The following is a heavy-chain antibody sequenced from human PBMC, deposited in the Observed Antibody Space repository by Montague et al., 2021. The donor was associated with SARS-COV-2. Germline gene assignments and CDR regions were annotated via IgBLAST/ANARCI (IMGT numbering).Heavy chain of an antibody. D-gene: IGHD3-10*01. CDR1: GGSFSGYY. CDR2: INHSGST. J-gene: IGHJ6*02. V-gene: IGHV4-34*01. CDR3: ARGRRILLWFGELFPGGDYYGMDV. Sequence: SETLSLTCAVYGGSFSGYYWSWTRQPPGMGLEWIGKINHSGSTXXXPSXXXRVTISVDTSKNQFSLKLSSVTAADTAVYYCARGRRILLWFGELFPGGDYYGMDVWGQGTTVNVSS.